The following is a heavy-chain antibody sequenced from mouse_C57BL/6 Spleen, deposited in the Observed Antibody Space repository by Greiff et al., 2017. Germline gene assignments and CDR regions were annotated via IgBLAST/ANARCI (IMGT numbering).Heavy chain of an antibody. J-gene: IGHJ3*01. CDR1: GYSITSGYY. V-gene: IGHV3-6*01. Sequence: VQLQQSGPGLVKPSQSLSLTCSVTGYSITSGYYWNWIRQFPGNKLEWMGYISYDGSNNYNPSLKNRISITRVTSKNQFFLKLNSVTTEDTATYYCARAYYHYEYAYWGQWTLVTVSA. CDR2: ISYDGSN. D-gene: IGHD2-4*01. CDR3: ARAYYHYEYAY.